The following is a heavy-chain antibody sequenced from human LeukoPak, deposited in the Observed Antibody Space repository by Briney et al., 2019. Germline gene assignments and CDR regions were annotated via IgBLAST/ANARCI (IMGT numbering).Heavy chain of an antibody. Sequence: TSSETLSLTCAVYGGSFSGYYWSWIRQPPGKGLEWIGEINHNGSTNYNPSLKSRVTISVDTSKNQFSLKLSSVTAADTAVYYCARGEEKDYYGSGSYRYWGQGTLVTVSS. V-gene: IGHV4-34*01. J-gene: IGHJ4*02. D-gene: IGHD3-10*01. CDR2: INHNGST. CDR3: ARGEEKDYYGSGSYRY. CDR1: GGSFSGYY.